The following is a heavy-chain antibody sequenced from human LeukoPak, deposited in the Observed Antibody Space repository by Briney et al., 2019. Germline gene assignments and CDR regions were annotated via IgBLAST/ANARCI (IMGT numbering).Heavy chain of an antibody. V-gene: IGHV3-30*09. CDR3: ATVTKVDFDC. D-gene: IGHD4-11*01. J-gene: IGHJ5*01. CDR2: VSVEGTGR. CDR1: GFTFSSYT. Sequence: GGSLRLSCAASGFTFSSYTFYWFRQAPGKGLEWVASVSVEGTGRYFPGSVEGRFAISRDDSKKSVFLQMSNLRPEDTGVYFCATVTKVDFDCWGQGTLVTVSS.